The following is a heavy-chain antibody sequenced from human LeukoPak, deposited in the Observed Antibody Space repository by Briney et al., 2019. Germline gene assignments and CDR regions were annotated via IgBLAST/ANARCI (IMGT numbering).Heavy chain of an antibody. V-gene: IGHV3-23*01. D-gene: IGHD2-15*01. CDR1: GFTFSSYA. CDR3: AKDLRVVVVAATPIFDY. Sequence: PGGSLRLSCAASGFTFSSYAMSWVRQAPGKGLEWVSAIGGSGGSTYYADSVKGRFTISRDNSKNTLYLQMNSLRAEDTAVYYCAKDLRVVVVAATPIFDYWGQGTLVTVSS. CDR2: IGGSGGST. J-gene: IGHJ4*02.